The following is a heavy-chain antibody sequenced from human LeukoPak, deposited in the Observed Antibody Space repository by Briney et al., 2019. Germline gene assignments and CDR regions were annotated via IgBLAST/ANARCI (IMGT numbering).Heavy chain of an antibody. CDR3: AKSQQLVKRFYYYYGMDV. V-gene: IGHV3-23*01. D-gene: IGHD6-13*01. CDR2: ISGSGGST. J-gene: IGHJ6*02. CDR1: GFTFGSHA. Sequence: GGSLRLSCAASGFTFGSHAMSWVRQAPGKGLEWVSAISGSGGSTYYADSVKGRFTISRDNSKNTLYLQMNSLRAEDTAVYYCAKSQQLVKRFYYYYGMDVWGQGTTVTVSS.